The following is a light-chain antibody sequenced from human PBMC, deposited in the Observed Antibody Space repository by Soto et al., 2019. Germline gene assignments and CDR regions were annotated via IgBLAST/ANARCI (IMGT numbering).Light chain of an antibody. V-gene: IGLV2-23*01. Sequence: QSALTQPASVSGSPGQSITISCTGTSSDVGSYNLVSWYQQHPGKAPKLMIYEGSKRPSGVSKRVSGSKSGNTASLTISGLQAEGGADYYFCSYAGSSPVVFGGGTQVTVL. J-gene: IGLJ2*01. CDR1: SSDVGSYNL. CDR3: CSYAGSSPVV. CDR2: EGS.